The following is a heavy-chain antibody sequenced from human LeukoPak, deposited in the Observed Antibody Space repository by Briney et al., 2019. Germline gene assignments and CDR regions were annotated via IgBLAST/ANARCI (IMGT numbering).Heavy chain of an antibody. CDR2: ISGSGGST. CDR1: GFTFSSYA. J-gene: IGHJ4*02. Sequence: GGSLRLSCAASGFTFSSYAMSWVRQAPGKGLEWVSAISGSGGSTYYADSVKGRFTISRDNSKNTLYLQMNSLRAEDTAVYYCAHHLGLIAVAGISYWGQGTLVTVSS. V-gene: IGHV3-23*01. D-gene: IGHD6-19*01. CDR3: AHHLGLIAVAGISY.